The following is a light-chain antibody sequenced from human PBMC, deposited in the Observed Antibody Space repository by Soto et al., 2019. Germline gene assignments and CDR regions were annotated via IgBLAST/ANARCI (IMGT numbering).Light chain of an antibody. CDR2: DAS. V-gene: IGKV1-5*01. CDR3: QQRNIWPPVT. Sequence: DIQMTQSPSSLSASVVDRVTITCRASQSISSWLAWYQQKPGKAPKLLIYDASSLESGVPSRFSGSGSGTDFTLTISSLEPEDFAVYYCQQRNIWPPVTFGQGTRLEIK. CDR1: QSISSW. J-gene: IGKJ5*01.